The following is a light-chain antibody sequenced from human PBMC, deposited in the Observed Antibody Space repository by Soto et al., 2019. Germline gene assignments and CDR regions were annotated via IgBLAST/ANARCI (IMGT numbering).Light chain of an antibody. Sequence: EIVLTQSPGTLSLSPGERVTLSCRASQSIYGNYLAWYQHKRGQAPRLLIYGASSRATGIPDRFSGSGSGTDFTLTITRLEPEDFAVYHCHHYGASSGTFGQGTNLEMK. CDR1: QSIYGNY. CDR2: GAS. CDR3: HHYGASSGT. V-gene: IGKV3-20*01. J-gene: IGKJ2*01.